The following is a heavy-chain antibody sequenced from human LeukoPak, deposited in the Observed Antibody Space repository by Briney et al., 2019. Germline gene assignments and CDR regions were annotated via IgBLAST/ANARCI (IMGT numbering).Heavy chain of an antibody. J-gene: IGHJ4*02. CDR2: IIPIFGTA. V-gene: IGHV1-69*13. CDR1: GGTFSSYA. D-gene: IGHD3-10*01. CDR3: ARDRAGYYGSGSYF. Sequence: GASVKVSCKASGGTFSSYAISWVRQAPGQGLEWMGGIIPIFGTANYAQKFQGRVTITADESTSTAYMELSSLRSEDTAVYYCARDRAGYYGSGSYFWGQGTLVTVSS.